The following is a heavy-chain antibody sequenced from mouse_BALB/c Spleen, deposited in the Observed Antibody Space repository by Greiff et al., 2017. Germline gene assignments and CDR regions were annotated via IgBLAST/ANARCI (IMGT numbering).Heavy chain of an antibody. CDR2: IYPGDGDT. V-gene: IGHV1-82*01. J-gene: IGHJ2*01. Sequence: VKLQESGPELVKPGASVKISCKASGYAFSSSWMNWVKQRPGQGLEWIGRIYPGDGDTNYNGKFKGKATLTADKSSSTAYMQLSSLTSVDSAVYYCTRSTMITTFDYWGQGTTLTVSS. CDR1: GYAFSSSW. D-gene: IGHD2-4*01. CDR3: TRSTMITTFDY.